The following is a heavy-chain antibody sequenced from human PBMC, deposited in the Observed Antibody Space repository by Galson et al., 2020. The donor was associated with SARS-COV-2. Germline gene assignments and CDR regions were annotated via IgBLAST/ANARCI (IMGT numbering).Heavy chain of an antibody. Sequence: ASVKVSCKASGFTFTSYHLHWVRQAPGQGLEWMGIIDPSGGVTAYAQNFQGRITVTRDTSTRTVYMELSSLRSEDTAVYYCAREGGDTETTTFDYWGQGTLVTVSS. J-gene: IGHJ4*02. CDR2: IDPSGGVT. CDR3: AREGGDTETTTFDY. V-gene: IGHV1-46*01. D-gene: IGHD4-17*01. CDR1: GFTFTSYH.